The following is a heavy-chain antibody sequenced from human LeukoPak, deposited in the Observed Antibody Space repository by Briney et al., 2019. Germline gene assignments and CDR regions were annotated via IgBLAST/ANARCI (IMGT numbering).Heavy chain of an antibody. J-gene: IGHJ4*02. CDR3: ARDLRRTTFDC. V-gene: IGHV3-33*01. D-gene: IGHD4-11*01. Sequence: PGGSLRLSCAASGFAFNNYGMHWVGQAPGKGLEWVGVMWSEDNSQHYADSVKGRFTISKDSSKNTLYLQMNSLRAEDTAVYYCARDLRRTTFDCWGQGTLVTVSS. CDR1: GFAFNNYG. CDR2: MWSEDNSQ.